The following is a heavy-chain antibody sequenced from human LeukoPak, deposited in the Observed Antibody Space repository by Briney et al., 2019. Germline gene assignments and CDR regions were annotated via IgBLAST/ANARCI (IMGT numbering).Heavy chain of an antibody. Sequence: PGGSLRLSCAASGFTFSSYAMSWVRQAPGKGLEWVSAISGSGGSTYYADSVKGRFTISRDNSKNTLYLQMDSLRAEDTAVYYCARAGWGNYYYMDVWGKGTTVTVSS. CDR3: ARAGWGNYYYMDV. V-gene: IGHV3-23*01. CDR1: GFTFSSYA. CDR2: ISGSGGST. D-gene: IGHD3-16*01. J-gene: IGHJ6*03.